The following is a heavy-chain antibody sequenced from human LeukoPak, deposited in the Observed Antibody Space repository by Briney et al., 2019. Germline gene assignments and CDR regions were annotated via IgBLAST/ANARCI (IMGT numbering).Heavy chain of an antibody. CDR3: ARVDYDFWSGYPYYFDY. J-gene: IGHJ4*02. V-gene: IGHV4-59*11. Sequence: SETLSLTCTVSGGSISSHYWSWIRQPPGKGLEWIGYIYYSGSTNYNPSLKSRVTISVDTSKNQFSQKLSSVTAADTAVYYCARVDYDFWSGYPYYFDYWGQGTLVTVSS. D-gene: IGHD3-3*01. CDR2: IYYSGST. CDR1: GGSISSHY.